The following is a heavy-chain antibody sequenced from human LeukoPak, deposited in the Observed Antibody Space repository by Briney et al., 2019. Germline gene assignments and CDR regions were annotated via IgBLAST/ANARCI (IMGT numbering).Heavy chain of an antibody. CDR3: ARPIDYGDAFDI. Sequence: SETLSLTCAVSGYSISSVYYWGWIRPPPGKGLEWIGSIYHSGSTYYNPSLKSRVTISVDTSKNQFALKLSSVTAADTAVYYCARPIDYGDAFDIWGQGTMVTVSS. V-gene: IGHV4-38-2*01. CDR2: IYHSGST. D-gene: IGHD4-17*01. CDR1: GYSISSVYY. J-gene: IGHJ3*02.